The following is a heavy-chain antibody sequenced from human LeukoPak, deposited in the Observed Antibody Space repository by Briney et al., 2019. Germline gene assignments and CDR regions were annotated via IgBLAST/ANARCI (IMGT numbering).Heavy chain of an antibody. CDR3: ARDSRWDCSSFDY. CDR1: GGSISIYY. CDR2: IYYSGST. V-gene: IGHV4-59*01. D-gene: IGHD6-6*01. J-gene: IGHJ4*02. Sequence: SETLSLTCTVSGGSISIYYWSWIRQPPGKGLEWIGYIYYSGSTNYNPSLKSRVTISVDTSKNQFSLNLSSVNAADTAVYYCARDSRWDCSSFDYWGQGTLVTVSS.